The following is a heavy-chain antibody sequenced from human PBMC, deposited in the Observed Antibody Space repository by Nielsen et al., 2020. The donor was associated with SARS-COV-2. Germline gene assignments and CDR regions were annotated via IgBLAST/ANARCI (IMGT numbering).Heavy chain of an antibody. J-gene: IGHJ4*01. D-gene: IGHD6-19*01. CDR3: AAKYGGEWLAVFDY. V-gene: IGHV3-23*01. Sequence: GGSLRLSCAVSEFSFEKSAMSWVRQAPGKGLEWVSTISGQGASTYYADSVKGRFTISRDNFKNTLDLQRNSLRAEDTAVYYYAAKYGGEWLAVFDYWGQGTQVTVSS. CDR1: EFSFEKSA. CDR2: ISGQGAST.